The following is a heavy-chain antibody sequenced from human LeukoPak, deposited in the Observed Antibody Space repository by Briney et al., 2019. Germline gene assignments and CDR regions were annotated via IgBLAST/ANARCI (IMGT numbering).Heavy chain of an antibody. CDR1: GGSISSYY. Sequence: SETLSLTCTVSGGSISSYYWSWIRQPPGKGLEWIGYIYYSGRTNYNPSLKSRVTISVDTSKNQFSLKLSSVTAADTAVYYCARGTMVRGVIGAFDIWGQGTMVTVSS. CDR3: ARGTMVRGVIGAFDI. D-gene: IGHD3-10*01. J-gene: IGHJ3*02. CDR2: IYYSGRT. V-gene: IGHV4-59*08.